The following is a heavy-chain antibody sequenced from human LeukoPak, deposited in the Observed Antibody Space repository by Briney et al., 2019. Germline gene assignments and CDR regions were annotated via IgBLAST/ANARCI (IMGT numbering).Heavy chain of an antibody. J-gene: IGHJ4*02. CDR3: AKESAVLSSFDY. CDR1: GGTFSSYA. V-gene: IGHV1-69*04. Sequence: ASVKVSCKASGGTFSSYAISWVRQAPGQGLEWMGRIIPILGIANYAQKFQGRVTITADKSTSTAYMELSSLRAEDTALYYCAKESAVLSSFDYWGQGTLVTVSS. D-gene: IGHD6-13*01. CDR2: IIPILGIA.